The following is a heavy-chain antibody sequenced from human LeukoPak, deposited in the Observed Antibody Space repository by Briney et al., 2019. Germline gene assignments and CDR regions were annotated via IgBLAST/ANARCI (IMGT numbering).Heavy chain of an antibody. J-gene: IGHJ4*02. Sequence: ASVKVSCKASGYTFTGYYMHWVRQAPGQGLEWMGWINPNSGGTNYAQKFQGRVTMTRDTSISTAYMELSRLRSDDTAVYYCARGLTYYCEFREIDYWGQGTLVTVSS. V-gene: IGHV1-2*02. CDR3: ARGLTYYCEFREIDY. D-gene: IGHD3-22*01. CDR2: INPNSGGT. CDR1: GYTFTGYY.